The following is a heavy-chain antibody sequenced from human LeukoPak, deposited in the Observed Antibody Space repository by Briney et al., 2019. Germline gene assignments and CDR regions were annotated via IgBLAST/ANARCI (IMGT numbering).Heavy chain of an antibody. CDR2: INHSGST. Sequence: SETLSLTCAVYGGSFSGYYWSWIRQPPGKGLEWIGEINHSGSTNYNPSLKSRVAISVDTSKNQFSLKLSSVTAADTAVYYCARGRGSSSDYWGQGTLVTVSS. V-gene: IGHV4-34*01. J-gene: IGHJ4*02. CDR1: GGSFSGYY. CDR3: ARGRGSSSDY. D-gene: IGHD6-19*01.